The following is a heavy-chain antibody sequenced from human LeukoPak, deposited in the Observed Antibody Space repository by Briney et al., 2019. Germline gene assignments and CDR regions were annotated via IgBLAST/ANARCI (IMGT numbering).Heavy chain of an antibody. CDR1: EYTFTGYY. Sequence: GASVKDSCKASEYTFTGYYMHWVRQAPGQGLEWMGWINPNSGGTNYAQKFQGRVTMTRDTSISTAYMELSRLRSDDTAVYYCARGRYYYGSGKPKPGDYWGQGTLVTVSS. V-gene: IGHV1-2*02. D-gene: IGHD3-10*01. J-gene: IGHJ4*02. CDR3: ARGRYYYGSGKPKPGDY. CDR2: INPNSGGT.